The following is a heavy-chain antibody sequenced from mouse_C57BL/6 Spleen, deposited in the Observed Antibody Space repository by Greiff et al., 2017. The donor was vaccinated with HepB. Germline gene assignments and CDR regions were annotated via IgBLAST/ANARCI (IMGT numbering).Heavy chain of an antibody. CDR3: ASGYDYAWFAY. Sequence: DVKLQESGPGLVKPSQSLSLPCSVTGYSITSGYYWNWIRQFPGTKLEWMGYISYDGSNNYNPSLTNRISITRDTSKNQFFLKLNSVTTEDTATYYCASGYDYAWFAYWGQGTLVTVSA. J-gene: IGHJ3*01. CDR1: GYSITSGYY. V-gene: IGHV3-6*01. CDR2: ISYDGSN. D-gene: IGHD2-4*01.